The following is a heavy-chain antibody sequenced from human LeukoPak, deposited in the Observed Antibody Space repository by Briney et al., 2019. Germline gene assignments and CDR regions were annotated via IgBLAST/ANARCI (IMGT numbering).Heavy chain of an antibody. Sequence: PSETLSLTCAVYGGSFSGYYWSWICQPPGKGLEWIGEINHSGSTNYNPSLKSRVTISVDTSKNQFSLKLSSVTAADTAVYYCASARPYSSGYEPGYWGQGTLVTVSS. CDR3: ASARPYSSGYEPGY. J-gene: IGHJ4*02. CDR1: GGSFSGYY. V-gene: IGHV4-34*01. CDR2: INHSGST. D-gene: IGHD3-22*01.